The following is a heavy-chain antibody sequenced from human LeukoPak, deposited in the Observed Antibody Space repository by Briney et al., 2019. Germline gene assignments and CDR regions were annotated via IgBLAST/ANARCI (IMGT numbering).Heavy chain of an antibody. Sequence: GGSLRLSCVASGFTFTNYWMSWVRQAPGKGLEWVANIKQDGSEKYYVDSAKGRFTISSDNAKNSVYLQMNSLRAEDTAMYYCARVGPGGGDYYLDYWGQGTLVTVSS. CDR3: ARVGPGGGDYYLDY. V-gene: IGHV3-7*05. CDR1: GFTFTNYW. CDR2: IKQDGSEK. J-gene: IGHJ4*02. D-gene: IGHD2-21*02.